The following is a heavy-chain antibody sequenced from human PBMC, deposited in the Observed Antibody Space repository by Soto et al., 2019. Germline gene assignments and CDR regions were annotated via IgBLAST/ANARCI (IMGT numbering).Heavy chain of an antibody. CDR3: ARGLRYYGSASHYGLDV. Sequence: SETLSLTCAASGESFSDFYWSWIRQPPGKGLEWIGEINHSGHTSYNPSLKSRVTISVDTSKNQFSLKLSSVTAADTAVYYCARGLRYYGSASHYGLDVWGQGTTVTVSS. D-gene: IGHD3-10*01. CDR1: GESFSDFY. V-gene: IGHV4-34*01. CDR2: INHSGHT. J-gene: IGHJ6*02.